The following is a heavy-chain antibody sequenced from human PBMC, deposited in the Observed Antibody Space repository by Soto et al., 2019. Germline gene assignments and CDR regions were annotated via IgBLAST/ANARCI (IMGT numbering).Heavy chain of an antibody. CDR2: ISGSGGST. CDR1: GFTFSSYA. Sequence: PGGSXRLSCAASGFTFSSYAMSWVRQAPGKGLEWVSAISGSGGSTYYADSVKGRFTISRDNSKNTLYLQMNSLRAEDTAVYYCAKPRPPDYGGEDLDYWGQGTLVTVSS. V-gene: IGHV3-23*01. CDR3: AKPRPPDYGGEDLDY. J-gene: IGHJ4*02. D-gene: IGHD4-17*01.